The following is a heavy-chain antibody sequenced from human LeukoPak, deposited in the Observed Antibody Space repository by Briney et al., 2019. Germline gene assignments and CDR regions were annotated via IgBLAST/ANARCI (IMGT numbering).Heavy chain of an antibody. CDR2: IYYSGST. CDR1: GGSISNYY. CDR3: ARDTYSSGTYHYYYYMGD. D-gene: IGHD3-10*01. J-gene: IGHJ6*03. Sequence: PSETLSLTCTVSGGSISNYYWSWIRQPPGKGLEWIGYIYYSGSTNYNPSLKSRVTISVDTSKNQFSLKLSSVTAADTAVYYCARDTYSSGTYHYYYYMGDWGKGTTVTISS. V-gene: IGHV4-59*01.